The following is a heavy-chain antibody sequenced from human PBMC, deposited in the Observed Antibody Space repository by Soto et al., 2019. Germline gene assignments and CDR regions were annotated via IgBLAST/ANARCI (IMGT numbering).Heavy chain of an antibody. V-gene: IGHV3-74*01. D-gene: IGHD3-10*01. CDR1: GLNVGTGW. CDR3: ASGAGF. CDR2: ISSDGSIK. J-gene: IGHJ4*02. Sequence: EAQVVESGGGLVQPGGSLRLSCAASGLNVGTGWMHWVRQTPGKGLMWVSRISSDGSIKNYADFVEGRFTVSWDNARNTLDLQMSSLRLEDTAVYFCASGAGFRGQGMLVTVSS.